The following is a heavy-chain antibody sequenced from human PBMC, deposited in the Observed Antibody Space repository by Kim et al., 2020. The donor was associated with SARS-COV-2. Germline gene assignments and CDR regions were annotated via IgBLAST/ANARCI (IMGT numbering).Heavy chain of an antibody. Sequence: GESLKISCKGSGYSFTSYWIGWVRQMPGKGLEWMGIIYPGDSDTRYSPSFQGQVTISADKSISTAYLQWSSLKASDTAMYYCARLGHEDEYYYYGMDVWGQGTTVTVSS. D-gene: IGHD3-10*01. CDR2: IYPGDSDT. V-gene: IGHV5-51*01. CDR1: GYSFTSYW. CDR3: ARLGHEDEYYYYGMDV. J-gene: IGHJ6*02.